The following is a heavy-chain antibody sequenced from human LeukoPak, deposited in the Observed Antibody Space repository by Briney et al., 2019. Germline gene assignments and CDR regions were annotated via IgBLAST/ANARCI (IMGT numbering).Heavy chain of an antibody. D-gene: IGHD1-26*01. CDR3: AKEGQWGFRQSHYFDY. V-gene: IGHV3-30*02. Sequence: GGSLRLSCAASGFTFSSYGMHWVRQAPGKGREWVAFIRYDGSNKYYADSVKGRFTSSRDNSKNTLYLQMNSLRAEDTAVYYCAKEGQWGFRQSHYFDYWGQGTLVTVSS. CDR1: GFTFSSYG. J-gene: IGHJ4*02. CDR2: IRYDGSNK.